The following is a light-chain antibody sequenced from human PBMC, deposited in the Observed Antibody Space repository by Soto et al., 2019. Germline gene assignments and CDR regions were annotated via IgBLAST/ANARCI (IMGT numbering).Light chain of an antibody. CDR2: DAF. Sequence: EIVLTQSPATLSLSPGERATLSCRASQSVVSSLAWYQQRPGQAPRLLIYDAFIRATGIPARFSGSESGTDFTLTISSLEPEDFAVYYCQQRSNWPLTFGQGTRLEI. J-gene: IGKJ5*01. V-gene: IGKV3-11*01. CDR3: QQRSNWPLT. CDR1: QSVVSS.